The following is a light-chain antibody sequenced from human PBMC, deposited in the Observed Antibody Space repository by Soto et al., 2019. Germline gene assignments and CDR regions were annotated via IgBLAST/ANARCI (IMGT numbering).Light chain of an antibody. Sequence: ETVMTQSPATLSVSPGERVTLSCRASQSVNSNLVWYQQKPAQAPRLLIYAASTRPAGIPARFSGSRSGTEFTLTISSLQPEDVAVYYCQQDNDWPYTFGQGTKLEIK. CDR2: AAS. J-gene: IGKJ2*01. CDR1: QSVNSN. CDR3: QQDNDWPYT. V-gene: IGKV3-15*01.